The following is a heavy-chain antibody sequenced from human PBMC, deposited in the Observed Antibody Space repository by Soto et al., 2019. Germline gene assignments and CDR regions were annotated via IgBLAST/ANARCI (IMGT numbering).Heavy chain of an antibody. CDR1: GFTFSDYY. Sequence: QVQLVESGGGLVKPGGSLRLSCAASGFTFSDYYMSWIRQAPXKXXXXXXXIGSSGSTIYYADSVKGRFTISRDNAKNSLYLQMNSLRAEXTAVYYCARGPYDYVWGSDPPHFDYWGQGTLVTVSS. CDR2: IGSSGSTI. J-gene: IGHJ4*02. V-gene: IGHV3-11*01. D-gene: IGHD3-16*02. CDR3: ARGPYDYVWGSDPPHFDY.